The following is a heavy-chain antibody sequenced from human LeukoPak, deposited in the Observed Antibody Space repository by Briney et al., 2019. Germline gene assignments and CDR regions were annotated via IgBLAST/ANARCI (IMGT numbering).Heavy chain of an antibody. J-gene: IGHJ4*02. Sequence: ASVKVSCKASGGTFSSYAISWVRQAPGQGLEWMGGIIPIFGTANYAQKFQGRVTITADESTSTAYMELSSLRSEDTAVYYCARGIAARVTIFDYWGQGTLVTVSS. CDR2: IIPIFGTA. D-gene: IGHD6-13*01. CDR3: ARGIAARVTIFDY. V-gene: IGHV1-69*13. CDR1: GGTFSSYA.